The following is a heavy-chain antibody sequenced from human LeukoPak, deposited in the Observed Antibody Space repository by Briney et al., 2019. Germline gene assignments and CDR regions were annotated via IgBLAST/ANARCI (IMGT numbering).Heavy chain of an antibody. J-gene: IGHJ5*02. CDR3: ARDHYYYDSSGYYGWFDP. CDR2: IYYSGST. Sequence: SETLSLTCTVSGGSISSGGYYWSWIRQHPGKGLEWIGYIYYSGSTYYNPSLKSRVTISVDTSKNQFSLKLSSVTAADTAVYYCARDHYYYDSSGYYGWFDPWGQGTLVTVSS. D-gene: IGHD3-22*01. CDR1: GGSISSGGYY. V-gene: IGHV4-31*03.